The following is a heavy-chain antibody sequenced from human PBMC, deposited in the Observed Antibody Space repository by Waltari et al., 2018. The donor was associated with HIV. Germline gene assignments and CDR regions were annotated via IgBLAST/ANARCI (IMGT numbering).Heavy chain of an antibody. CDR1: GGSFRGYY. CDR3: AREDAAAGIYFDY. V-gene: IGHV4-34*01. Sequence: QVQLQQWGAGLLKPSETLSLTCAVYGGSFRGYYWSWIRQPPGKGLEWIGEINHSGSTNYNPSLKSRVTISVDTSKNQFSLKLSSVTAADTAVYYCAREDAAAGIYFDYWGQGTLVTVSS. D-gene: IGHD6-13*01. CDR2: INHSGST. J-gene: IGHJ4*02.